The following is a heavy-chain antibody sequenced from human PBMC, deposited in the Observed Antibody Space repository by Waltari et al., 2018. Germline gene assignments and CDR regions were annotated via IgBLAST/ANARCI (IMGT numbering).Heavy chain of an antibody. J-gene: IGHJ4*02. CDR2: INHDGKT. CDR1: GGSFSGDF. D-gene: IGHD6-6*01. CDR3: ASPAGRYSRSPFFDY. V-gene: IGHV4-34*01. Sequence: QVQLQQWGTRVLKPSETLSLTCAVHGGSFSGDFWAWIRQPPGKGLEWIGEINHDGKTHYNPSLKSRVSISADMSKNQFSLKVTSVTAADTAVYYCASPAGRYSRSPFFDYWGQGTLVTVSS.